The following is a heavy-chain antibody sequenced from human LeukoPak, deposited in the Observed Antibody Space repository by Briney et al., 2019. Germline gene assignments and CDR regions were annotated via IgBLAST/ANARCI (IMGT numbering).Heavy chain of an antibody. J-gene: IGHJ5*02. CDR1: GGTFSSYA. D-gene: IGHD6-13*01. CDR3: ARDHLDSSSWYWFDP. CDR2: IIPIFGTA. Sequence: GASVKVSCKASGGTFSSYAISWVRQAPGQGLEWMGGIIPIFGTANYAQKFQGRVTITTDESTSTAYMELSSLRSEDTAVYYCARDHLDSSSWYWFDPWGQGTLGTVSA. V-gene: IGHV1-69*05.